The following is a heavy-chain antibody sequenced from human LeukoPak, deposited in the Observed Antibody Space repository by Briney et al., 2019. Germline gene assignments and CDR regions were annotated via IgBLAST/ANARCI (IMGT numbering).Heavy chain of an antibody. CDR1: GYTFTSYG. D-gene: IGHD2-2*02. V-gene: IGHV1-18*01. J-gene: IGHJ6*03. CDR2: ISAYNGNT. CDR3: ARAMVRHQLPYVPYYYYYYMDV. Sequence: ASVKVSCKASGYTFTSYGISWVRQAPGQGLEWMGWISAYNGNTNYAQKLQGRVTMTTDTSTSTAYMELRSLRSDDTAVYYCARAMVRHQLPYVPYYYYYYMDVWGKGTTVTVSS.